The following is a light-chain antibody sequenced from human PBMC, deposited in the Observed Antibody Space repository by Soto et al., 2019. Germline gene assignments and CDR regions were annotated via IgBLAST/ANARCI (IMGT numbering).Light chain of an antibody. CDR2: AAS. V-gene: IGKV1-12*01. CDR1: QGISSR. J-gene: IGKJ4*01. CDR3: QQSNSFPLT. Sequence: DIQMTQSPSSVSASVGDRVTITCRASQGISSRLAWYQQKPGKAPNLLFYAASSLQSGVPSRFSGSGSETDFTLTIGSLQPEDFATYYCQQSNSFPLTFGGGTKVDIK.